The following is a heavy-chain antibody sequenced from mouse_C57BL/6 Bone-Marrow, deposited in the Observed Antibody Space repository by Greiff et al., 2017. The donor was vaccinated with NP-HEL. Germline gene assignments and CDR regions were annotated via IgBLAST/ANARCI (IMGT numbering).Heavy chain of an antibody. V-gene: IGHV5-17*01. J-gene: IGHJ3*01. CDR1: GFTFSDYG. Sequence: VQLKESGGGLVKPGGSLKLSCAASGFTFSDYGMHWVRQAPEKGLEWVAYISSGSSTIYYADTVKGRFTISRDNAKNTLFLQMTSLRSEDTAMYYCARVYDCYYSFAYWGQGTLVTVSA. D-gene: IGHD2-3*01. CDR2: ISSGSSTI. CDR3: ARVYDCYYSFAY.